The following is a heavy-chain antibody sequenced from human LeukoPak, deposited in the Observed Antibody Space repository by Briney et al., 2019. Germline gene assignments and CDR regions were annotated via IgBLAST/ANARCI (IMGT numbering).Heavy chain of an antibody. CDR2: IYYSGST. V-gene: IGHV4-61*01. D-gene: IGHD3-22*01. Sequence: SETLSLTCTVSGASISSGSYYWTWIRQPPGKGLEWIGYIYYSGSTNYNPSLKSRVTISVDTSKNQFSLKLSSVTAADTAVYYCARVAYDSSGYSGYFDYWGQETLVTVSS. CDR1: GASISSGSYY. J-gene: IGHJ4*02. CDR3: ARVAYDSSGYSGYFDY.